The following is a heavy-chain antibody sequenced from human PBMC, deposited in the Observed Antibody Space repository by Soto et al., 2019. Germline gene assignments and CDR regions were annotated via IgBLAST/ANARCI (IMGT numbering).Heavy chain of an antibody. D-gene: IGHD3-22*01. CDR1: GFTFGSYG. Sequence: PGGSLRLSCAASGFTFGSYGMHWVRQAPGKGLEWVAGISYDGSKKYYGESVKGRFTISSDNSKNTLYLQMNSLRVEDTAVYYCAKAIENYSTGYYKPFYYFGVDVWGQGTTVT. J-gene: IGHJ6*02. V-gene: IGHV3-30*18. CDR2: ISYDGSKK. CDR3: AKAIENYSTGYYKPFYYFGVDV.